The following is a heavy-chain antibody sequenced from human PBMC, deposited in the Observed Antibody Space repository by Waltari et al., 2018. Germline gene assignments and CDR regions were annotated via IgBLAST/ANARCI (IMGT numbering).Heavy chain of an antibody. CDR2: IYYSGST. D-gene: IGHD3-10*01. CDR1: GGSISSYY. Sequence: QVQLQESGPGLVKPSETLSLTCTVPGGSISSYYWSWIRQPPGKGLEWIGYIYYSGSTNYNPSLKSRVTISVDTSKNQFSLKLSSVTAADTAVYYCARDRYGSGSYNFDYWGQGTLVTVSS. CDR3: ARDRYGSGSYNFDY. J-gene: IGHJ4*02. V-gene: IGHV4-59*12.